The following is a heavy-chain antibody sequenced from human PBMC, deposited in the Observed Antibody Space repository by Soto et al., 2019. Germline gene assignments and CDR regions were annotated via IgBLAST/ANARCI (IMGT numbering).Heavy chain of an antibody. V-gene: IGHV3-9*01. CDR2: ISWNSGSI. J-gene: IGHJ4*02. D-gene: IGHD6-19*01. CDR1: GFTFDDYA. CDR3: AKDRGGSGWLPHY. Sequence: EVQLVESGGGLVQPGRSLRLSCAASGFTFDDYAMHWVRQAPGKGLEWVSGISWNSGSIGYADSVKGRFTISRDNAKNSLYRQMNSLRAEDTALYYCAKDRGGSGWLPHYWGQGTLVTVSS.